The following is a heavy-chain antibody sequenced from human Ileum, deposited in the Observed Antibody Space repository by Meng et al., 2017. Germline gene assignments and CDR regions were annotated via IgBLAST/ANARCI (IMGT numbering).Heavy chain of an antibody. CDR2: IYHSGST. CDR1: GGSISSSNW. CDR3: ARIDDYGDYVDY. D-gene: IGHD4-17*01. J-gene: IGHJ4*02. Sequence: VPLQAAGPGLGKPSGPLSLTCAVSGGSISSSNWWSWVRQPPGKGLEWIGEIYHSGSTNYNPSLKSRVTISVDKSKNQFSLKLSSVTAADTAVYYCARIDDYGDYVDYWGQGTLVTVSS. V-gene: IGHV4-4*02.